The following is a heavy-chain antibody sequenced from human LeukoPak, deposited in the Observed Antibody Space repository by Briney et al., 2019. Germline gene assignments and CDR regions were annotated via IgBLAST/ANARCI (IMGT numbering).Heavy chain of an antibody. CDR1: GGSISSYY. V-gene: IGHV4-59*08. J-gene: IGHJ6*02. CDR2: IYYSGST. D-gene: IGHD2-15*01. Sequence: PSETLSLTCTVSGGSISSYYWSWIRQPPGKGLEWIGYIYYSGSTNYNPSLKSRVTISVDTSKNQFSLKLSSVAAADTAVYYCARARGYCSGGSCYPQVHYYYGMDVWGQGTTVTVSS. CDR3: ARARGYCSGGSCYPQVHYYYGMDV.